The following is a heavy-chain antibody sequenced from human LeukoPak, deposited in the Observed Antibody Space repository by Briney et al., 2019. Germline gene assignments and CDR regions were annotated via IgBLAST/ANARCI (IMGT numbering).Heavy chain of an antibody. CDR1: GGSISTYY. CDR3: ARGRDYYDSSGYFDY. J-gene: IGHJ4*02. Sequence: SETLSLTCTVSGGSISTYYWSWIRQPPGEGLEWIGYIYYSGSTNYNPSLNSRVTISVDTSKNQFSLKLSSVTAADTAVYYCARGRDYYDSSGYFDYWGQGTLVTVSS. CDR2: IYYSGST. V-gene: IGHV4-59*01. D-gene: IGHD3-22*01.